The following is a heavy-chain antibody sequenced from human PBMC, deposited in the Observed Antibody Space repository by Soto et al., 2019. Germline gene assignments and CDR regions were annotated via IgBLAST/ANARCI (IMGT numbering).Heavy chain of an antibody. CDR1: GYTFTSYG. CDR2: ISAYNGNT. D-gene: IGHD2-2*01. CDR3: ARDLIDLGDCSSTSCQNWFDP. Sequence: ASVKVSCKDSGYTFTSYGISWVRQAPGQGLEWMGWISAYNGNTNYAQKLQGRVTMTTDTSTSTAYMELRSLRSDDTAVYYCARDLIDLGDCSSTSCQNWFDPWGQGTLVTVSS. J-gene: IGHJ5*02. V-gene: IGHV1-18*01.